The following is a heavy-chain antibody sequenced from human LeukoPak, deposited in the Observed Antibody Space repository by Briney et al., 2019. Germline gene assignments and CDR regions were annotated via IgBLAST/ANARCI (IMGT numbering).Heavy chain of an antibody. CDR1: AYTFITYY. CDR3: ARIGAGNDYYYGMDV. J-gene: IGHJ6*02. Sequence: ASVKVSCKASAYTFITYYINWVRQAPGQGLEWMGIIDPSDGDATYAQKFQGRVTMTRDTSTSTVYMEMNSLRGEDTAVYYCARIGAGNDYYYGMDVWGQGTTVTVSS. V-gene: IGHV1-46*01. D-gene: IGHD3-16*01. CDR2: IDPSDGDA.